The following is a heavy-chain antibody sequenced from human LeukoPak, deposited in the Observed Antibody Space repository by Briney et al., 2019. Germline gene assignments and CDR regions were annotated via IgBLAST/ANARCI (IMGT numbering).Heavy chain of an antibody. J-gene: IGHJ4*02. CDR2: IYYSGNT. CDR1: GGSISSGIYY. D-gene: IGHD6-13*01. CDR3: ARHVRQQLPPKAFDY. V-gene: IGHV4-39*01. Sequence: PSETLSLTCTVSGGSISSGIYYWGWIRQPPGKGLEWIGSIYYSGNTYYNPSLKSRVTISVDTSKNQLSLKLNSVTAPDTAVYYCARHVRQQLPPKAFDYWGQGTLVTVSS.